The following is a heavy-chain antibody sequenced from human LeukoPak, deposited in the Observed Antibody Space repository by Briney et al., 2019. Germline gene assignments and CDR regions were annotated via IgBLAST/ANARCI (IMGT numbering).Heavy chain of an antibody. J-gene: IGHJ2*01. CDR3: ARDGMVYAKGNYFDL. V-gene: IGHV4-30-4*07. CDR2: IYYSGST. CDR1: GGSISSGGYS. Sequence: TLSLTCAVSGGSISSGGYSWSWIRQPPGKGLEWIGYIYYSGSTYYNPSLKSRVTISVDTSKNQFSLKLSSVTAADTAVYYCARDGMVYAKGNYFDLWGRGTLVTVSS. D-gene: IGHD2-8*01.